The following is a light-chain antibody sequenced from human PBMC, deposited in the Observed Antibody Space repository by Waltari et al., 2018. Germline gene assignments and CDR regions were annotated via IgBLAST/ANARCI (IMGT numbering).Light chain of an antibody. J-gene: IGKJ5*01. CDR2: WAS. Sequence: DIVMTQSPDSLAVSLGERATINCKSSQSVLYSSNNKNYLAWYQQKPGQPPKLLIYWASTRESGVADRFSGSGSGTDFTLTISSLQAEDVAVYYCQQYYSTRAITFGQGTRLEIK. CDR3: QQYYSTRAIT. V-gene: IGKV4-1*01. CDR1: QSVLYSSNNKNY.